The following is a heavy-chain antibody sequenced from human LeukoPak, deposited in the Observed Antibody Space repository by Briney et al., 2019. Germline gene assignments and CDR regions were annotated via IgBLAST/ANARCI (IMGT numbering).Heavy chain of an antibody. D-gene: IGHD1-26*01. CDR1: GFTFSSYA. J-gene: IGHJ4*02. CDR2: ISGSASTT. Sequence: PGGSLRLSCAASGFTFSSYAMNWVRQAPGKGLEWVSGISGSASTTSYADSVKGRFTISRDNSKNTLYLQMNSLRAEDTAVYYCARRVGATGFDYWGQGTLVTVSS. V-gene: IGHV3-23*01. CDR3: ARRVGATGFDY.